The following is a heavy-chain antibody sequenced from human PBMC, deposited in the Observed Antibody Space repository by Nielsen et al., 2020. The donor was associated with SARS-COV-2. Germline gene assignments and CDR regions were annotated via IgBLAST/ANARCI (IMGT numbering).Heavy chain of an antibody. D-gene: IGHD3-3*01. Sequence: ASVKVSCKASGYTFTSYGISWVRQAPGQGLEWMGWISAYNGNTNYAQKLQGRVTMTTDTSTSTAYMELRSLRSEGTAVYYCARVPSITIFGVVTRMDVWGQGTTVTVSS. CDR1: GYTFTSYG. J-gene: IGHJ6*02. V-gene: IGHV1-18*01. CDR2: ISAYNGNT. CDR3: ARVPSITIFGVVTRMDV.